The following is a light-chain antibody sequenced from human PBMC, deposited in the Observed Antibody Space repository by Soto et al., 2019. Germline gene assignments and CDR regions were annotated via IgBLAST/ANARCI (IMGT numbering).Light chain of an antibody. CDR1: QSVSSY. V-gene: IGKV3-11*01. CDR3: QQRSNWAALN. CDR2: DAS. Sequence: ELVLTQSPATLSLSPGERATLSCRDTQSVSSYLTGYQQKPGHAPRLLIYDASNRATGNPASFSGRGSGTDFTLTTCSLVPEDFAVYYCQQRSNWAALNFGGGTKVEIK. J-gene: IGKJ4*01.